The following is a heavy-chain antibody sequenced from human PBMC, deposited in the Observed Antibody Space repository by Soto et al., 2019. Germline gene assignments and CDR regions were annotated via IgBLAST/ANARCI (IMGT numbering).Heavy chain of an antibody. CDR1: GFTFSIYA. Sequence: GGSLGLSCATSGFTFSIYAMHWVRQAPGKGLDWVAVIWYDGSNKYYADSVKGRFTISRDNSKNTLYLQMNSLRAEDTAVYYCARDPKSPWLHPDYYYGMDVWGQGTTVTVSS. CDR2: IWYDGSNK. J-gene: IGHJ6*02. V-gene: IGHV3-33*01. CDR3: ARDPKSPWLHPDYYYGMDV. D-gene: IGHD5-12*01.